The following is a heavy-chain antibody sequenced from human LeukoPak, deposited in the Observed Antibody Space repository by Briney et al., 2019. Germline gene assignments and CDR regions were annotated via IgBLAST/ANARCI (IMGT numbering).Heavy chain of an antibody. CDR1: GFTFSSYS. CDR3: ARDWIQLSFDY. J-gene: IGHJ4*02. CDR2: ISSSSSTI. Sequence: PGGSLRLPCAASGFTFSSYSMNWVRQAPGKGLEWVSYISSSSSTIYYADSVKGRFTISRDNAKNSLYLQMNSLRAEDTAVYYCARDWIQLSFDYWGQGTLVTVSS. V-gene: IGHV3-48*01. D-gene: IGHD5-18*01.